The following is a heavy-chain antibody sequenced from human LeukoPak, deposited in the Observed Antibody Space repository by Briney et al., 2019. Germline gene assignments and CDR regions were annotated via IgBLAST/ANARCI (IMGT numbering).Heavy chain of an antibody. CDR3: ARGRDCGGDCPFDY. J-gene: IGHJ4*02. CDR2: IYYSGST. Sequence: PSQTLSLTCTVSGGSISSGGYYWSWIRQHPGTGLEWIGYIYYSGSTYYNPSLKSRVTISVDTSKNQFPLKLSSVTAADTAVYYCARGRDCGGDCPFDYWGQGTLVTVSS. D-gene: IGHD2-21*02. V-gene: IGHV4-31*03. CDR1: GGSISSGGYY.